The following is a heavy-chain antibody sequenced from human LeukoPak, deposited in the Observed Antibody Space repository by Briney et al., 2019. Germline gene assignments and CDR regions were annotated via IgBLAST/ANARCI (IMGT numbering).Heavy chain of an antibody. CDR1: GITLSNYG. V-gene: IGHV3-23*01. CDR3: AKRGVVIRVFLVGFHKEAFYFES. Sequence: GGSLRLSCADSGITLSNYGMSWVRQAPGKGLEWVAGISGSGGGTNYADSVKSRFTISRDNPKNTLHLQMNSLRAVDTAFYFCAKRGVVIRVFLVGFHKEAFYFESWGQGALVTVSS. J-gene: IGHJ4*02. CDR2: ISGSGGGT. D-gene: IGHD3/OR15-3a*01.